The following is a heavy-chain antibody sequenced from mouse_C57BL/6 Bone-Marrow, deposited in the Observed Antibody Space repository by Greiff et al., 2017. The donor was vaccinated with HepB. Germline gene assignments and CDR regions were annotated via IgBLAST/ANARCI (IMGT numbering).Heavy chain of an antibody. Sequence: EVMLVESGGGLVQPGESLKLSCESNEYEFPSHDMSWVRKTPEKRLELVAAINSDGGSTYYPDTMERRFIISRDNTKKTLYLQMSSLRSEDSALDYCARLRPPWYFDVWGTGTTVTVSS. J-gene: IGHJ1*03. CDR3: ARLRPPWYFDV. V-gene: IGHV5-2*01. CDR2: INSDGGST. CDR1: EYEFPSHD.